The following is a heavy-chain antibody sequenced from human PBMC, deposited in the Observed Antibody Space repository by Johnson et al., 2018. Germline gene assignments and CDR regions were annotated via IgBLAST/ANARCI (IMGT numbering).Heavy chain of an antibody. J-gene: IGHJ6*03. V-gene: IGHV3-48*01. Sequence: QLVESGGGLVQPGGSLRLSCAASVFSFSSYSMIWVRQAPGKGLEWVSYISSSSSTIYYADSVKGRFTISRDNAKNSLFLQMNSLRAEDTAVYYCARFYGDYGRGYMDFWGKGTTVTVSS. CDR1: VFSFSSYS. CDR2: ISSSSSTI. D-gene: IGHD4-17*01. CDR3: ARFYGDYGRGYMDF.